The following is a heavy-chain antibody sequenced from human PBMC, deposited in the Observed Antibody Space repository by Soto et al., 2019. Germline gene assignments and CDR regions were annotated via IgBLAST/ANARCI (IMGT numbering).Heavy chain of an antibody. V-gene: IGHV3-30-3*01. Sequence: GGSLRLSCAASGFTFSSYAMHWVRQAPGKGLEWVAVISYDGSNKYYADSVKGRFTISSDNSKNTLYLQMNSLRAEDTAVYYCARASHPDCSGGSCYFDYWGQGTLVTVSS. CDR1: GFTFSSYA. J-gene: IGHJ4*02. D-gene: IGHD2-15*01. CDR2: ISYDGSNK. CDR3: ARASHPDCSGGSCYFDY.